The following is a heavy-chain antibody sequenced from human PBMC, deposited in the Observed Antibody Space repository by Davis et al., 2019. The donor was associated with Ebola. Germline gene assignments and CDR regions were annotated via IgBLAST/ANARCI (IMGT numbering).Heavy chain of an antibody. CDR1: GGSFSGYY. J-gene: IGHJ4*02. V-gene: IGHV4-34*01. D-gene: IGHD3-16*02. CDR3: ASGYDYVWGSYRYFHY. CDR2: INHSEST. Sequence: SETLSLTCAVYGGSFSGYYWSWIRQPPGKGLEWIGEINHSESTNYNPSLKSRVTISVDTPKNQFSLKLSSVTAADTAVYYCASGYDYVWGSYRYFHYWGQGTLVTVSS.